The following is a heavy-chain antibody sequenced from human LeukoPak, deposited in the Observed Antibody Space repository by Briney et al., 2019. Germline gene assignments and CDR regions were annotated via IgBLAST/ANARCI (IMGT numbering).Heavy chain of an antibody. CDR3: ATTYYYDRSGYYSGYYSDY. Sequence: GASVKVSCKASGGTFSSYAISWVRQAPGQGLEWMGRIIPILGIANYAQKFQGRVTITADKSTSTAYMELSSLRSEDTAVYYCATTYYYDRSGYYSGYYSDYWGQGTLVTVSS. CDR2: IIPILGIA. D-gene: IGHD3-22*01. J-gene: IGHJ4*02. V-gene: IGHV1-69*04. CDR1: GGTFSSYA.